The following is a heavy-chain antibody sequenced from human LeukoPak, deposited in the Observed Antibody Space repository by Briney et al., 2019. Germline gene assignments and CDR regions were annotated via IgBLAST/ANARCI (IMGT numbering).Heavy chain of an antibody. V-gene: IGHV1-18*01. CDR1: GYTFTSYG. J-gene: IGHJ5*02. CDR2: ISAYNGNT. CDR3: ARDPGRVTIFGVVIPLNWFDP. D-gene: IGHD3-3*01. Sequence: ASVKVSCKASGYTFTSYGISWVRQAPGQGLEWMGWISAYNGNTNYAQKLQGRVTMTTDTPTSTAYMELRSLRSDDTAVYYCARDPGRVTIFGVVIPLNWFDPWGQGTLVTVSS.